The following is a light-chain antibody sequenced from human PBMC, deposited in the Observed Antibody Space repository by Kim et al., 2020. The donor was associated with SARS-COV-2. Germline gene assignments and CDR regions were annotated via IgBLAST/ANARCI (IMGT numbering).Light chain of an antibody. CDR2: SHN. Sequence: GQRVTISCSGSSSNVGSNTVNWYQQLPGTAPKLLIYSHNQRPSGVPDRFSGSKSGTSASLAISGLQSEDEAEYFCAAWDDSLNGHVFGTGTKVTVL. V-gene: IGLV1-44*01. CDR1: SSNVGSNT. CDR3: AAWDDSLNGHV. J-gene: IGLJ1*01.